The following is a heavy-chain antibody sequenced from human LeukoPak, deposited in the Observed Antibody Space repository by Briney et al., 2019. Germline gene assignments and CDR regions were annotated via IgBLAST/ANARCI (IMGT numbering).Heavy chain of an antibody. CDR1: GFTFINYT. Sequence: PGGFLRLSCAASGFTFINYTMSWVRQAPGRGLEWVSAITGSGGNTHYADSVKGRFTISRDNSKNTVFLQMNSLRAEDTAVYHCAKWGDYDVLTGYYVSDYWGQGTLVTVSS. J-gene: IGHJ4*02. D-gene: IGHD3-9*01. CDR3: AKWGDYDVLTGYYVSDY. CDR2: ITGSGGNT. V-gene: IGHV3-23*01.